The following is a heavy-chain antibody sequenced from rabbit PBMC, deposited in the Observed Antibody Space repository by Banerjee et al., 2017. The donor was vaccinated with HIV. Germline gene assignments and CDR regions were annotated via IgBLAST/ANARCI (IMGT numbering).Heavy chain of an antibody. Sequence: QEQLEESGGDLVKPEGSLTLTCTASGFSFSSGYFMCWVRQAPGKGLEWIACIGISTGNIYYASWAKGRFTISKTSSTTVTLQMNSLTAADTATYFCVRGASSSGYYSLWGPGTLVTVS. D-gene: IGHD1-1*01. V-gene: IGHV1S45*01. CDR2: IGISTGNI. J-gene: IGHJ6*01. CDR1: GFSFSSGYF. CDR3: VRGASSSGYYSL.